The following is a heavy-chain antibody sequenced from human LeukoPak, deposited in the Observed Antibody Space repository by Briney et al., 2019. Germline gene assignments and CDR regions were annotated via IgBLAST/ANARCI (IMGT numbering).Heavy chain of an antibody. CDR2: INHSGST. CDR3: ARVGFDY. D-gene: IGHD1-26*01. Sequence: SETQSLTCAVYGGSFSGYYWSWIRQPPGKGLEWIGEINHSGSTNYNPSLKSRVTISVDTSKNQFSLKLSSVTAADTAVYYCARVGFDYWGQGTLVTVSS. CDR1: GGSFSGYY. V-gene: IGHV4-34*01. J-gene: IGHJ4*02.